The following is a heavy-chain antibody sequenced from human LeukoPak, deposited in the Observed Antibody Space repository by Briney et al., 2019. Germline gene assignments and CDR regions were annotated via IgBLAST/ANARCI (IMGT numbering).Heavy chain of an antibody. CDR3: ARDDYYYGSGSYRIYNWFDP. V-gene: IGHV1-2*04. Sequence: ASVKVSCKASGYTFTGYYMHWVRQAPGQGLEWMGWINPNSGGTNYAQKFQGWVTMTRDTSISTAYMELSRLRSEDTAVYYCARDDYYYGSGSYRIYNWFDPWGQGTLVTVSS. J-gene: IGHJ5*02. D-gene: IGHD3-10*01. CDR2: INPNSGGT. CDR1: GYTFTGYY.